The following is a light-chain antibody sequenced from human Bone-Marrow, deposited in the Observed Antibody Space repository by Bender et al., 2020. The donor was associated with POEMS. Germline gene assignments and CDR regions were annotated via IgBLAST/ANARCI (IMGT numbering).Light chain of an antibody. CDR2: DAT. Sequence: QSALTQPASVSGSPGQSITISCTGTSSDVGGYKYVSWYQHYPGKAPKLLIYDATTRPSGVAYRFSGSKSGNTASLTISGLQAEDEADYYCGSYTTSNSFVFGTGTRVTVL. V-gene: IGLV2-14*03. J-gene: IGLJ1*01. CDR1: SSDVGGYKY. CDR3: GSYTTSNSFV.